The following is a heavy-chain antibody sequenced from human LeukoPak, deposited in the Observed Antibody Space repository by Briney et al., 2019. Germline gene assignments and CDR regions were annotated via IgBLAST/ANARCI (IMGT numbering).Heavy chain of an antibody. J-gene: IGHJ3*02. D-gene: IGHD1-20*01. V-gene: IGHV4-39*01. CDR2: INYSRST. CDR3: ARHNWNDAYAFDI. CDR1: GGSIRSSSYY. Sequence: SETLSLTCSVSGGSIRSSSYYWGWVRQPPGKGLEWIGSINYSRSTYYNPSLKSRVTISVDTSKNQFSLKLSSVTAADTAVYYCARHNWNDAYAFDIWGQGTMVTVSS.